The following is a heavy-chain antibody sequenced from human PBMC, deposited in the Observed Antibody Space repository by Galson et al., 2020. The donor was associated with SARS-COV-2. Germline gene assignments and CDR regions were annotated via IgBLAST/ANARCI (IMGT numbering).Heavy chain of an antibody. D-gene: IGHD3-3*01. J-gene: IGHJ6*03. V-gene: IGHV1-69*04. CDR1: GGTISSYT. CDR2: IIPILGIA. Sequence: ASVKVSCKASGGTISSYTISWVRQAPGQGLEWMGRIIPILGIANYAQKFQGRVTITADKSTSTAYMELSSLRSEDTAVYYCAREVLEWLLGYYYYMYVWGKGTTVTVSS. CDR3: AREVLEWLLGYYYYMYV.